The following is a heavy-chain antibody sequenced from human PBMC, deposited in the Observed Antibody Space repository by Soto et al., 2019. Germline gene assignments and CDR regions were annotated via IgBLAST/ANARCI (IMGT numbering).Heavy chain of an antibody. CDR1: GYSFTSYW. Sequence: GESLKISCKGSGYSFTSYWIGWVRQMPGKGLDWLGIIYPGDSDTRYSPSFQGQVTISADKSISTAYLQWSSLKASDTAMYYCARHVNSAHYYYYYMDVWGKGTTVTVSS. CDR3: ARHVNSAHYYYYYMDV. J-gene: IGHJ6*03. CDR2: IYPGDSDT. V-gene: IGHV5-51*01. D-gene: IGHD3-10*01.